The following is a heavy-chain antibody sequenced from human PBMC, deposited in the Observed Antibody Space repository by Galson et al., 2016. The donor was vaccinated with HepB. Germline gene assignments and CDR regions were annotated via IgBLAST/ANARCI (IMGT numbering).Heavy chain of an antibody. D-gene: IGHD2-2*02. CDR2: KSSSKSYA. V-gene: IGHV1-18*01. J-gene: IGHJ4*02. CDR1: GYTFSSYG. CDR3: ARDPYCETTNCHNSPNLYYFDS. Sequence: SVKVSCEASGYTFSSYGITWVRQAPGQGLEWMGWKSSSKSYANYAQNFQGRVTMTTDTSTNTAYMELRSLRSDETAVYYCARDPYCETTNCHNSPNLYYFDSWGQGTLVTVSS.